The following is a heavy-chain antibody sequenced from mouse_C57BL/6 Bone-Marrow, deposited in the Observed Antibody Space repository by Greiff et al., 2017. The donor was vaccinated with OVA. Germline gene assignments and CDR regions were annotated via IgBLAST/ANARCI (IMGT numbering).Heavy chain of an antibody. Sequence: DVHLVESGEGLVKPGGSLKLSCAASGFTFSSYAMSWVRQTPEKRLEWVAYISSGGDYIYYADSVKGRFIISRDNARNTLYLQMSSLKSEDTAMYYCTRAPSTTEDYWGQGTSVTVSS. J-gene: IGHJ4*01. CDR3: TRAPSTTEDY. CDR2: ISSGGDYI. D-gene: IGHD1-1*01. V-gene: IGHV5-9-1*02. CDR1: GFTFSSYA.